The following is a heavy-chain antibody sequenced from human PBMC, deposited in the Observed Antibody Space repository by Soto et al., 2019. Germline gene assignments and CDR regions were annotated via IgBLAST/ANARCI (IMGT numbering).Heavy chain of an antibody. D-gene: IGHD3-10*01. CDR1: GFTFSSFW. Sequence: EVQLVESGGGLVQPGGSLRLSCAASGFTFSSFWMTWVRQAPGKGLEWVANIKQDGSEKYYVDSVKGRFTMSRDNAKNSLYLQMNSLRDEDTAVYYCARDHYGSGSPLFHIYYYGMDVWGQGTTVTVSS. CDR3: ARDHYGSGSPLFHIYYYGMDV. V-gene: IGHV3-7*01. CDR2: IKQDGSEK. J-gene: IGHJ6*02.